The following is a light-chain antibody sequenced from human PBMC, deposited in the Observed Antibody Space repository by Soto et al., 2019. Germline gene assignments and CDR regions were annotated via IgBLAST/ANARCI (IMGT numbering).Light chain of an antibody. CDR2: RTS. V-gene: IGKV3-15*01. CDR3: QQYGGSPLFT. CDR1: QSISSN. Sequence: EIVMTQSPATLSVSPGERATLSCRASQSISSNLAWYQQKPGQAPRLLMFRTSSRATGFPARFSGSGSGTEFNLTISRLEPEDFAVYSCQQYGGSPLFTFGPGTRVDFK. J-gene: IGKJ3*01.